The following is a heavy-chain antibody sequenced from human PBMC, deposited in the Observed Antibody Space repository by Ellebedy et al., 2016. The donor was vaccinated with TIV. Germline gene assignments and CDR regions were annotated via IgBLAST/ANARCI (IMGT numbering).Heavy chain of an antibody. CDR2: IYPTDSDT. D-gene: IGHD1-26*01. Sequence: KVSXKGSGYSFTNYWIAWVRQMPGKGLEWMGIIYPTDSDTRYSPSFQGQVTISADKSINTAYLQWSSLKASDTAMYYCARLVIGSVGATDYWGQGTLVTVSS. V-gene: IGHV5-51*01. J-gene: IGHJ4*02. CDR1: GYSFTNYW. CDR3: ARLVIGSVGATDY.